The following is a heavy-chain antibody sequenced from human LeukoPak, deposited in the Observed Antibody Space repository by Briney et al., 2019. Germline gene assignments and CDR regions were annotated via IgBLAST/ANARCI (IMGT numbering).Heavy chain of an antibody. V-gene: IGHV3-7*02. CDR3: TRAKPPYCRGGSCRTPGASDI. CDR2: INQDGSEK. Sequence: PRGSLRLSCAASGFTFSSYWMSWVRQAPGKGLQWVANINQDGSEKYYVDSVKGRFTISRDNAKNSLYLQMNSLRAEDTAVYYCTRAKPPYCRGGSCRTPGASDIWGQGTVVTVSS. J-gene: IGHJ3*02. CDR1: GFTFSSYW. D-gene: IGHD2-15*01.